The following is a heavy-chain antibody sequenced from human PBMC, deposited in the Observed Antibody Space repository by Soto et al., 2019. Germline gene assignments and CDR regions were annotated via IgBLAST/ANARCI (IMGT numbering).Heavy chain of an antibody. V-gene: IGHV3-21*01. CDR3: ARDESAGSSIRY. J-gene: IGHJ4*02. CDR2: ISNGGNYI. CDR1: GSPFSTYG. D-gene: IGHD3-3*02. Sequence: EVQVVESGGGLVKPGGSLRLSCTASGSPFSTYGMNWVRQAPGKGLEWVSSISNGGNYIYYADSVQGRFTISRDNAKNSLYLQMNSLRAEDTAVYFCARDESAGSSIRYWGQGTLVNVSS.